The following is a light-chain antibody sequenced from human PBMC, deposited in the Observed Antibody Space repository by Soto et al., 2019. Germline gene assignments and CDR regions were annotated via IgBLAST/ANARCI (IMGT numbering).Light chain of an antibody. Sequence: TPSSLSASVGGSFTITCLASKAIGSSFAWYRQKPGKVPEVLIYGASTLQNWVPSRFSGSGSGTDFTLTVDTLQPEDVATYNCQELNSYALTFGGGTKVDIK. V-gene: IGKV1-9*01. J-gene: IGKJ4*01. CDR1: KAIGSS. CDR2: GAS. CDR3: QELNSYALT.